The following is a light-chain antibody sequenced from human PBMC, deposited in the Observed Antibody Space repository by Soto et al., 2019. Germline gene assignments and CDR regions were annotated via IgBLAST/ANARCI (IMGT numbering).Light chain of an antibody. CDR3: CSYAGTYTFV. J-gene: IGLJ1*01. CDR2: DVT. CDR1: NNDVGGYNY. V-gene: IGLV2-11*01. Sequence: QSALTQPRSVSGSPGQAVTISCTGTNNDVGGYNYVSWYQQHPGKAPKLMIYDVTDRPSGVPDRFSGSKSGNTAYLTISGLQADDEADYSCCSYAGTYTFVFGTGTKLTVL.